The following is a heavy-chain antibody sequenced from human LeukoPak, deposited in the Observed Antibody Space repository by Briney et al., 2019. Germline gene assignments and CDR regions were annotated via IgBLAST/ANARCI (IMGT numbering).Heavy chain of an antibody. CDR2: IYYSGST. CDR1: GGSISSSSYY. V-gene: IGHV4-39*01. J-gene: IGHJ3*02. D-gene: IGHD3-22*01. CDR3: ARNYDSSGYVDDAFDI. Sequence: SETLSLTCTVSGGSISSSSYYWGWLRQPPGKGLEWIGSIYYSGSTYYNPSLKSRVTISVDTSKNQFSLKLSSVTAADTAVYYCARNYDSSGYVDDAFDIWGQGTMVTVSS.